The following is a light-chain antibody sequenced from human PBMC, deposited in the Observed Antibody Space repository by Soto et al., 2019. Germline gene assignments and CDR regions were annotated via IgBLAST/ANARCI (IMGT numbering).Light chain of an antibody. CDR1: QGIRNG. CDR2: AAS. V-gene: IGKV1-17*01. Sequence: IQMTQPPSSLSASLGDRVTITCRASQGIRNGLGWYQQKPGKAPKRLIYAASTLQSGVPSRFSGSGSGTEFTLTISSLQPEDFATYYCLQHNNYPLTFGGGTKVDIK. J-gene: IGKJ4*01. CDR3: LQHNNYPLT.